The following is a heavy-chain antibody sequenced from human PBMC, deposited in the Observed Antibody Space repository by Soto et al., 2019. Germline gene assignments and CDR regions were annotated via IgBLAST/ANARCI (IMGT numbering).Heavy chain of an antibody. V-gene: IGHV5-10-1*01. J-gene: IGHJ6*02. CDR3: ARPENSSSSGRYVMDV. CDR1: GYSFTSYW. D-gene: IGHD6-6*01. CDR2: IDPSDSYT. Sequence: ESLKISCKGSGYSFTSYWISWVRQMPGKGLEWMGRIDPSDSYTNYSPSFQGHVTISADKSISTAYLQWSSLKASDTAMYYCARPENSSSSGRYVMDVWGQGTTVTVS.